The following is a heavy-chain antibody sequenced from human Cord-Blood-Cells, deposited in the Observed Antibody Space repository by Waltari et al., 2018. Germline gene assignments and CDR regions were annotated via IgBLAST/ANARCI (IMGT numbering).Heavy chain of an antibody. D-gene: IGHD3-22*01. CDR3: ERVGEVVNAFDI. CDR1: GFSLSTSGMC. V-gene: IGHV2-70*01. CDR2: IDRDDDK. J-gene: IGHJ3*02. Sequence: VTLRESGPALVKPTQTLPLTCTFSGFSLSTSGMCVSWLRQPPGNALEWLALIDRDDDKCYRRYLKTRHNIYKDTSKNQVVLTMTKMEPVETATYYRERVGEVVNAFDIWGQGTMVTVAS.